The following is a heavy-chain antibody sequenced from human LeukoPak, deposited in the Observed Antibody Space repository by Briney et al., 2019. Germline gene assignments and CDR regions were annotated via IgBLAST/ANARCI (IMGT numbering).Heavy chain of an antibody. CDR2: IYYSGIT. V-gene: IGHV4-59*01. Sequence: SETLSLTCTVSGGSISSYYWSWIRQPPGKGLEWIGYIYYSGITNYNPSLKSRVTISIDTSKNQFSLKLSSVTAADTAVYYCAGDSGSYYPYWGQGTLVTVSS. CDR1: GGSISSYY. J-gene: IGHJ4*02. D-gene: IGHD1-26*01. CDR3: AGDSGSYYPY.